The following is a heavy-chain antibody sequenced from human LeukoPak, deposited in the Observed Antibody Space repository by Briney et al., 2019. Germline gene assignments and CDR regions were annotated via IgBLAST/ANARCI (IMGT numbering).Heavy chain of an antibody. CDR2: IYYSGST. Sequence: SETLSLTCTVSGGSISSSSYHWGWIRQPPGKGLEWIGSIYYSGSTYYNPSLKSRVTISVDTSKNQFSLKLSSVTAADTAVYYCARLLAARPHFDYWGQGTLVTVSS. D-gene: IGHD6-6*01. CDR3: ARLLAARPHFDY. J-gene: IGHJ4*02. V-gene: IGHV4-39*01. CDR1: GGSISSSSYH.